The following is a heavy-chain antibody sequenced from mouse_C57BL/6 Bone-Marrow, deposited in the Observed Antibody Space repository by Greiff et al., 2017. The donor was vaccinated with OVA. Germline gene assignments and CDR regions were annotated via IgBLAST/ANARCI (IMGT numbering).Heavy chain of an antibody. CDR1: GFTFSSYG. Sequence: EVQLVESGGDLVKPGGSLKLSCAASGFTFSSYGMSWVRQTPDKRLEWVATISSGGSYTYYPDSVKGRFTISRDNAKNTLYLQMSSLKPEDTAMYYCARRNITTVVATKYFDVWGTGTTVTVSS. CDR3: ARRNITTVVATKYFDV. CDR2: ISSGGSYT. D-gene: IGHD1-1*01. V-gene: IGHV5-6*01. J-gene: IGHJ1*03.